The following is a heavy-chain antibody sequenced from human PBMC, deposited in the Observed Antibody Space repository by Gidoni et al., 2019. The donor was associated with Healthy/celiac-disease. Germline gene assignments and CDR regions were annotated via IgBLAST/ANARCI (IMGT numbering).Heavy chain of an antibody. CDR2: SNHSGST. CDR3: ARDYGGNFPNFDY. D-gene: IGHD4-17*01. V-gene: IGHV4-34*01. CDR1: GGSFSGSY. J-gene: IGHJ4*02. Sequence: QVQLQQWGAGLLKPSETLSLTCAVYGGSFSGSYWSWIRQPPGKGLEWIGESNHSGSTSYNPYLKSRVIISVDTSKNQFSLELSSVTAADTAVYYCARDYGGNFPNFDYWGQGTLVTVSS.